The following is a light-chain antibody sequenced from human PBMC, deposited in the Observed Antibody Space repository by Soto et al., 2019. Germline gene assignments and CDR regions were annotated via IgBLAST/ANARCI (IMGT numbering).Light chain of an antibody. CDR3: QQYNSYSRT. V-gene: IGKV1-5*03. CDR2: KAS. Sequence: DIQMTQSPSTLSASVGDRVTITCRASQSISSWLAWYQQKPGRAPNLLIYKASSLESGVPSRFSGSGSGTEFTLTISSLQPDDFAIYYCQQYNSYSRTFGQGTTVDIK. CDR1: QSISSW. J-gene: IGKJ1*01.